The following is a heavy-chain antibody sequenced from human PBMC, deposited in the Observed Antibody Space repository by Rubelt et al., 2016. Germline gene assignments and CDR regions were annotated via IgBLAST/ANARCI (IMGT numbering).Heavy chain of an antibody. CDR3: ARVRSSATMAPYYFDY. CDR1: GGSFSGYY. V-gene: IGHV4-34*01. J-gene: IGHJ4*02. Sequence: QVQLQQWGSGLLKPSETLSLTCAVYGGSFSGYYWTWIRQPPGKGLEWIGSIYYSGSTNYNPSLKSRVTISVDTSKNQFSLKLGSVTAADTAVYYCARVRSSATMAPYYFDYWGQGTLVTVSS. D-gene: IGHD6-25*01. CDR2: IYYSGST.